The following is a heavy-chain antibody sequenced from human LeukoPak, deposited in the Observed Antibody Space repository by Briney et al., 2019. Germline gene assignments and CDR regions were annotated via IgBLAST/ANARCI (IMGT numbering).Heavy chain of an antibody. CDR3: ARRGTGFGDT. V-gene: IGHV5-51*01. CDR2: IYPGDSDI. D-gene: IGHD3-10*01. CDR1: GYTFTNYW. J-gene: IGHJ4*02. Sequence: PGESLKISCKAFGYTFTNYWIGWVRQMPGKGLDWMGIIYPGDSDIRCSPSFQGQVTISADKSISTAYLQWNSLRASDTAMYYCARRGTGFGDTWGQGTLVTVSS.